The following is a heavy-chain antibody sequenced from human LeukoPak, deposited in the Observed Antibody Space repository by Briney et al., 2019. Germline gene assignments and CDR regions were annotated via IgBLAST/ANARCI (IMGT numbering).Heavy chain of an antibody. CDR2: ISSSSSYI. CDR1: GFTFSSYS. Sequence: GGSLRLSCAASGFTFSSYSMNWVRQAPGKGLEWVSSISSSSSYIYYADSVKGRFTISRDNAKNSLYLQMNSLRAEDTAVYYCARDFIGDGYITFDYWGQGTLVTVSS. V-gene: IGHV3-21*01. D-gene: IGHD5-24*01. J-gene: IGHJ4*02. CDR3: ARDFIGDGYITFDY.